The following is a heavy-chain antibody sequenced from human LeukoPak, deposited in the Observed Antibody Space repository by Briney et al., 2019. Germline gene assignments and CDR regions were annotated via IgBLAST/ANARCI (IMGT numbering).Heavy chain of an antibody. CDR2: IVFDGSKK. Sequence: PGGSLRLSCAASGFTFSNFGIHWVRQAPGNGLEWVSFIVFDGSKKFYADSVKGRFIISRDNSKNTVYLQMNTLRADDTAVYYCARDQPDSSGSGNFDHWGQGTLVTVSS. CDR3: ARDQPDSSGSGNFDH. D-gene: IGHD3-10*01. V-gene: IGHV3-30*02. CDR1: GFTFSNFG. J-gene: IGHJ4*02.